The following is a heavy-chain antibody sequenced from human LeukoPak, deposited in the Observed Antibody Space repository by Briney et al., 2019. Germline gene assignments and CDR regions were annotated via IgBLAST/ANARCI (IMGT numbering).Heavy chain of an antibody. J-gene: IGHJ4*02. CDR1: GFTFSDYY. Sequence: PGGSLRLSCAASGFTFSDYYMSWIRQAPGKGLEWVSYISSSGSTIYYADSVKGRFTISRDNAKNSLYLQMNSLRAEDTAVYYCARDTVRYSGYDSFDYWGQGTLVTVSS. D-gene: IGHD5-12*01. CDR2: ISSSGSTI. CDR3: ARDTVRYSGYDSFDY. V-gene: IGHV3-11*01.